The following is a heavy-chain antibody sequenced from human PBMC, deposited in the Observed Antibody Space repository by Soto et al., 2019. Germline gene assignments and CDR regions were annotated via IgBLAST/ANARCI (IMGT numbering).Heavy chain of an antibody. CDR1: GFTFSSYA. Sequence: PGGSLRLSCAASGFTFSSYAMSWVRQAPGKGLEWVSAISGSGGSTYYADSVKGRFTISRDNSKNTLYLQMNSLRAEDTAVYYCAKDGGYSSGWILNAFDIWGQGTMVTVSS. J-gene: IGHJ3*02. V-gene: IGHV3-23*01. CDR3: AKDGGYSSGWILNAFDI. D-gene: IGHD6-19*01. CDR2: ISGSGGST.